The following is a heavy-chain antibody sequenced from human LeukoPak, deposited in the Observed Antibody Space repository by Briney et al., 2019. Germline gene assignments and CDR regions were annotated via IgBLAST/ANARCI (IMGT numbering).Heavy chain of an antibody. CDR3: ASVDGVFDY. D-gene: IGHD5-12*01. Sequence: PSETLSLTCTVSGGSISSYYWSWIRQPPGKGLEWIGEINHSGSTNYNPSLKSRVTISVDTSKNQFSLKLSSVTAADTAVYYCASVDGVFDYWGQGTLVTVSS. J-gene: IGHJ4*02. V-gene: IGHV4-34*01. CDR1: GGSISSYY. CDR2: INHSGST.